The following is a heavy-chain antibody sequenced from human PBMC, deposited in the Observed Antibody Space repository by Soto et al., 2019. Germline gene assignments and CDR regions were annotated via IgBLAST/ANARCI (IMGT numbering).Heavy chain of an antibody. D-gene: IGHD6-19*01. CDR3: ARVPEQWLVHGDY. CDR2: INAGNGNT. Sequence: QVPLVQSGAEVKKPGASVKVSCKASGYTFTSYAMHWVRQAPGQRLEWMGWINAGNGNTKYSQKFQGRVTITRDTSASTAYMELSSLRSEDTAVYYCARVPEQWLVHGDYWGQGTLVTVSS. CDR1: GYTFTSYA. J-gene: IGHJ4*02. V-gene: IGHV1-3*01.